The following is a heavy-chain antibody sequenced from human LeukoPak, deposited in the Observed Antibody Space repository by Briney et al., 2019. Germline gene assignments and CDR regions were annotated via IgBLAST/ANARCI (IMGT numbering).Heavy chain of an antibody. J-gene: IGHJ5*02. D-gene: IGHD6-19*01. CDR2: NYTSGST. V-gene: IGHV4-4*07. Sequence: SETLSLTCTVSGGSISSYYWSWIRQPAGKGLEWIGRNYTSGSTNYNPSLKSRVTVSVDTSKNQFSLKLSSVTAADTAVYYCAREGAVAEYNWFDPWGQGTLVTVSS. CDR1: GGSISSYY. CDR3: AREGAVAEYNWFDP.